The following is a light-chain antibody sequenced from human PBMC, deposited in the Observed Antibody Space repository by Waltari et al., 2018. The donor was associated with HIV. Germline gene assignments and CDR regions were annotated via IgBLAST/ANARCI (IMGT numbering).Light chain of an antibody. J-gene: IGKJ1*01. Sequence: EIVMTQSPATLSVSPGERATLSCRASQSVSSNVAWYQQKPGQAPRLLIYGASTRATGVPARFSCSGSGTEFTLTISSLQSDFAVYYCQQYSNRPPRTFGQGTKVEVK. CDR2: GAS. CDR3: QQYSNRPPRT. V-gene: IGKV3-15*01. CDR1: QSVSSN.